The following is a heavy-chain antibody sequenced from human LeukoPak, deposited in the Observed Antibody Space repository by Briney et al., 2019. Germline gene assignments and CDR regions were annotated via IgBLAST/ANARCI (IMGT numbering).Heavy chain of an antibody. CDR1: SGSFSCYY. D-gene: IGHD6-13*01. CDR3: ARGRPPRQQLASVGYYYYGMDV. Sequence: PSETLSLTCAVYSGSFSCYYWSWIRQPPGKGLEWIGEINHSGSTTYNPSPKSRVTISVDTSTNQLSLKLSSVPAADTAVYYCARGRPPRQQLASVGYYYYGMDVWGKGTTVTVSS. V-gene: IGHV4-34*01. J-gene: IGHJ6*04. CDR2: INHSGST.